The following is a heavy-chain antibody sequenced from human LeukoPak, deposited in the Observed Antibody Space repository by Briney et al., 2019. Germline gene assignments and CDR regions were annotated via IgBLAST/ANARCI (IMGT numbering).Heavy chain of an antibody. CDR1: GFTFDDYG. CDR3: AKGVVVAPDVTPFDY. J-gene: IGHJ4*02. V-gene: IGHV3-20*04. CDR2: INWNGGST. D-gene: IGHD2-2*01. Sequence: GGSLRLSCAASGFTFDDYGMSWVRQAPGKGLEWVSGINWNGGSTGYADSVKGRFTISRDNAKNSLYLQMNSLRAEDTAVYYCAKGVVVAPDVTPFDYWGQGTLVTVSS.